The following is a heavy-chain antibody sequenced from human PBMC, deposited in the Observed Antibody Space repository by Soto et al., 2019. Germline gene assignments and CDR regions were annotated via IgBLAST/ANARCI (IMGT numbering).Heavy chain of an antibody. CDR3: ARTLHSWELHAHDAFDI. D-gene: IGHD1-26*01. V-gene: IGHV3-23*01. CDR2: ISGSGGST. CDR1: GFTFSSYA. J-gene: IGHJ3*02. Sequence: GRSLRLSCAASGFTFSSYAMSWVRQAPGKGLKWVSSISGSGGSTYYADSVKGRFTISRDNSKNTLYLQMNSLRAEDTAVDYCARTLHSWELHAHDAFDIWGQGTMAAVSS.